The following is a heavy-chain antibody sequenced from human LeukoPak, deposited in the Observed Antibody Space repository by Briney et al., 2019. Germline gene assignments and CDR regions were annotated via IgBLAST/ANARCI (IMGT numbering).Heavy chain of an antibody. CDR3: ARVRREGYYGSGSLYYFDY. Sequence: KSSETLSLTCAVYGGSFSGYYWSWIRQPPGKGLEWIGYIYYSGSTNYNPSLKSRVTISVDTSKNQFSLKLSSVTAADTAVYYCARVRREGYYGSGSLYYFDYWGQGTLVTVSS. D-gene: IGHD3-10*01. CDR1: GGSFSGYY. J-gene: IGHJ4*02. V-gene: IGHV4-59*01. CDR2: IYYSGST.